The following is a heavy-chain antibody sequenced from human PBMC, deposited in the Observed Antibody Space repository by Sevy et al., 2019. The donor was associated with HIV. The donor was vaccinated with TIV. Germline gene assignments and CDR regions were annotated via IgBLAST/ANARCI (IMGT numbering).Heavy chain of an antibody. CDR2: IFPDDSDT. J-gene: IGHJ4*02. CDR3: ATSRSGYFDRSGYYIY. D-gene: IGHD3-22*01. V-gene: IGHV5-51*01. Sequence: GESLKISCQGSGYSFTSHWIGWVRHMPGKGLEWMGIIFPDDSDTRYSPSFQGQVTFSADKSINTAYLQWSSLKASDTAMYYCATSRSGYFDRSGYYIYRGQGTLVTVSS. CDR1: GYSFTSHW.